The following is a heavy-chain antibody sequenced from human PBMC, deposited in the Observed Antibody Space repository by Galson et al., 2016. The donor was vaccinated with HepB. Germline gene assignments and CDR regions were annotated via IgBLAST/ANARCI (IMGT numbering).Heavy chain of an antibody. CDR3: AKVLGQSGPDDHFDS. V-gene: IGHV3-23*01. CDR1: GFTFSNYA. J-gene: IGHJ4*02. Sequence: SLRLSCAASGFTFSNYAMSWVRQAPGKGLEWVAAISYSGASAYYADSAKGRFTISRDNSKNTVFLQMNSLGAKDTALYYCAKVLGQSGPDDHFDSWGQGTLVTVSS. CDR2: ISYSGASA. D-gene: IGHD2-15*01.